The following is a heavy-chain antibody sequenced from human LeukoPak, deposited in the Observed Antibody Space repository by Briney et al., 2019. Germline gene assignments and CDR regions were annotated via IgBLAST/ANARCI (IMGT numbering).Heavy chain of an antibody. CDR2: IYTSGST. V-gene: IGHV4-61*02. CDR1: GGSISSGSYY. D-gene: IGHD6-13*01. Sequence: PSQTLSLTCTVSGGSISSGSYYWSWIRQPAGKGLEWIGRIYTSGSTNYNPSLKSRVTISVDTSKNQFSLKLSSVTAADTAVYYCARGAGIRAPRWGQGTLVTVSS. J-gene: IGHJ4*02. CDR3: ARGAGIRAPR.